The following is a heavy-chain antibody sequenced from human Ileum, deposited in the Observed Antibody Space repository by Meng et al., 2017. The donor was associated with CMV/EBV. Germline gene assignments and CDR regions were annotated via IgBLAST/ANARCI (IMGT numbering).Heavy chain of an antibody. CDR3: EGGDGY. V-gene: IGHV3-7*04. Sequence: GESLKISCGVSGFTFNTYSMTWVRQAPGKGLEWVANINEDGSEKHYVDSVKGRFIISRDNAQNSLYLQMNSLRVDDTAMYFCEGGDGYWGRGTLVTVSS. CDR1: GFTFNTYS. J-gene: IGHJ4*02. CDR2: INEDGSEK.